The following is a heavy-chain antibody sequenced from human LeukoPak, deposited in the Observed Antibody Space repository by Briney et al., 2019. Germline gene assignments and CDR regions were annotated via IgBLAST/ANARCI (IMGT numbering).Heavy chain of an antibody. D-gene: IGHD2-15*01. Sequence: GGSLRLSCAASEFTFSSFGMHWVRQAPGKGLEWVAVIWYDGSNEDYADSVKGRFTISRDNSKNSLYLQMNSLRAEDTAVYYCASGPTLGYCSGGSCYSIYWGQGTLVTVSS. CDR2: IWYDGSNE. CDR1: EFTFSSFG. J-gene: IGHJ4*02. V-gene: IGHV3-33*01. CDR3: ASGPTLGYCSGGSCYSIY.